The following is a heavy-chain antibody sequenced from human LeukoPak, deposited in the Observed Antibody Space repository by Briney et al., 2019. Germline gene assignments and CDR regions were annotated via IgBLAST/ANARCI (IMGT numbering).Heavy chain of an antibody. CDR1: GDSTNTFF. CDR3: ASKSTDHGELRFDY. J-gene: IGHJ4*02. CDR2: IYYTGTT. D-gene: IGHD4-17*01. V-gene: IGHV4-59*01. Sequence: SETLSLTCTISGDSTNTFFWSWIRQPPGKGLEWIGYIYYTGTTNYNPSLKSRVTMSVDTSKNQFSLKANSVTAADTGVYYCASKSTDHGELRFDYWGQGTLVTVSS.